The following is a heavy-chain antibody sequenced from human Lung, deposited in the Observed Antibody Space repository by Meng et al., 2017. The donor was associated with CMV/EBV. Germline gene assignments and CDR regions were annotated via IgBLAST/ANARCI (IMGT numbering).Heavy chain of an antibody. J-gene: IGHJ4*02. CDR3: GRVLRADTIYGPIY. V-gene: IGHV1-2*02. CDR2: INPKTGDT. CDR1: GYSFIDYH. D-gene: IGHD3-10*01. Sequence: ASXXVSXKASGYSFIDYHIYWVRQAPGQGLEWLGWINPKTGDTKYADNSQGRVTMTRDTSVNTLYLEVHNLRSDDTARFYCGRVLRADTIYGPIYWGQGTXVTVSS.